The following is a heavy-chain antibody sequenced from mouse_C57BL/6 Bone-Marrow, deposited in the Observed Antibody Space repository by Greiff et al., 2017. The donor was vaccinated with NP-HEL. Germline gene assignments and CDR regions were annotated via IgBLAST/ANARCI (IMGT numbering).Heavy chain of an antibody. J-gene: IGHJ4*01. D-gene: IGHD6-1*01. CDR3: ARREGGKGNAMDY. CDR2: IYWDDDK. CDR1: GLSLSTSGMG. V-gene: IGHV8-12*01. Sequence: QVTLNVSGPGILQSSQTLSLTCSFSGLSLSTSGMGVSWIRQPSGKGLEWLAHIYWDDDKRYNPALKSRLTLSKDTSRNQVFLKITSVDTADTATYYCARREGGKGNAMDYWGQGTSVTVSS.